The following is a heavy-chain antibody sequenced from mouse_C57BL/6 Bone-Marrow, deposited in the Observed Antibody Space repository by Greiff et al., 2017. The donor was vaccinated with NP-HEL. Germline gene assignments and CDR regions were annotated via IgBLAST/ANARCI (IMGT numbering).Heavy chain of an antibody. D-gene: IGHD1-1*01. CDR3: ENYGSPWFAY. V-gene: IGHV1-78*01. CDR1: GYTFTDHT. J-gene: IGHJ3*01. CDR2: IYPRDGST. Sequence: VQVVESDAELVKPGASVKISCKASGYTFTDHTIHWMKQRPEQGLEWIGYIYPRDGSTKYNEKFKGKATLTADKSSSTAYMRLNSLTSEDSEVYLCENYGSPWFAYWGQGTLVTVSA.